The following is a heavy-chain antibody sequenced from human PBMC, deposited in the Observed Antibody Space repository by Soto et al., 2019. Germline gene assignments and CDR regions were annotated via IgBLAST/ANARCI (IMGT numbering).Heavy chain of an antibody. CDR1: GYTFTTYG. D-gene: IGHD3-22*01. Sequence: QVQLLQSGSEVKKPGSSVKVSCNASGYTFTTYGMSWVRQAPGQGLDWMGWISTYNGNTKYAERLQGRVTMTTDTTTSTAYMELRSLRSDDTAVYYCARGPTDYYDNSGNYFLDYWGQVTLVTVSS. J-gene: IGHJ4*02. CDR2: ISTYNGNT. CDR3: ARGPTDYYDNSGNYFLDY. V-gene: IGHV1-18*01.